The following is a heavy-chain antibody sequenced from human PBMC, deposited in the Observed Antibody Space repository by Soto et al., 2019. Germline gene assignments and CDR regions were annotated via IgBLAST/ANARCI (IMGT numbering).Heavy chain of an antibody. J-gene: IGHJ4*02. Sequence: QVQLQESGPGLVKPSGTLSLTCVVSGGSISSSNWWSWVRQPPGKGLEWIGEMYHSGRTNYNPSLDSRVTISLDKSKNQFSLTLTSGTAADTALYYCARRYCTGGSCYRPLYYWGQGTLVTVSS. D-gene: IGHD2-15*01. CDR3: ARRYCTGGSCYRPLYY. CDR2: MYHSGRT. CDR1: GGSISSSNW. V-gene: IGHV4-4*02.